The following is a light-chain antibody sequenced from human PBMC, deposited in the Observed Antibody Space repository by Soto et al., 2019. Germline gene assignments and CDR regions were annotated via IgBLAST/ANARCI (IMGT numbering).Light chain of an antibody. J-gene: IGKJ4*01. Sequence: DIQMTQSPTSLSASVGDRVTITCRASQSINSHLNWYQKKPGKPHKLLIHTTSSLQSGVPSRFSGSGTGTDFTLTISSLQPEDFATYYCQQCDSTPQTFGGGTKVEI. CDR2: TTS. CDR1: QSINSH. V-gene: IGKV1-39*01. CDR3: QQCDSTPQT.